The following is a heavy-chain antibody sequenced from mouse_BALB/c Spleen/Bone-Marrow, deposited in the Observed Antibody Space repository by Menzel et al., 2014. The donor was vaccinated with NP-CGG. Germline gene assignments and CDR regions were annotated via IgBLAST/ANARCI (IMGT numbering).Heavy chain of an antibody. V-gene: IGHV3-2*02. CDR2: ISYSGTT. J-gene: IGHJ2*01. Sequence: EVKLMESGPGLVKPSQSLSLTCTVTGYSIPSDYAWNWIRQFPGNKLEWMGYISYSGTTSYNPSLKSRISITRDTSKNQFFLQLNSVTTEDTATYYRAKTGTRYYFDYWGQGTTLTVSS. CDR3: AKTGTRYYFDY. CDR1: GYSIPSDYA. D-gene: IGHD4-1*01.